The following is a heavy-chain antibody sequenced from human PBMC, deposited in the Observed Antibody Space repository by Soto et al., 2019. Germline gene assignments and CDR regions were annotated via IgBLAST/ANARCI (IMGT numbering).Heavy chain of an antibody. V-gene: IGHV4-59*01. CDR2: IYYSGST. Sequence: SETLSLTFTVSGGSISSYYWSWIRQPPGQGLEWIGYIYYSGSTNYNPSLKSRVTISVDTSKNQFSLKLSSVTAADTAVYYCARAGTTMVRGVISGWFDPWGQGTLVTVS. CDR1: GGSISSYY. J-gene: IGHJ5*02. CDR3: ARAGTTMVRGVISGWFDP. D-gene: IGHD3-10*01.